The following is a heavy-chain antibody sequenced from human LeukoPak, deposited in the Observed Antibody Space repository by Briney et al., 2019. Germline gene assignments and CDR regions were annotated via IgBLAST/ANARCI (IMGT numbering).Heavy chain of an antibody. Sequence: PGGSLRLSCAASGFTFSNYAMSWVRQAPGKGLEWVSVISGSGGSTYYADSVKGRLTISRDNSKNTQHLQMNSLRALDTAVYYCASGWYGSGSSWYFDYWGQGTLVTVSS. CDR1: GFTFSNYA. D-gene: IGHD3-10*01. CDR2: ISGSGGST. V-gene: IGHV3-23*01. J-gene: IGHJ4*02. CDR3: ASGWYGSGSSWYFDY.